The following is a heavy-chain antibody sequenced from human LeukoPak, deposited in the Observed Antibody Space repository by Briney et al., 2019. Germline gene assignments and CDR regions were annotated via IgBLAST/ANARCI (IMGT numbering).Heavy chain of an antibody. CDR2: ITASGTAM. V-gene: IGHV3-48*01. CDR1: GFTFSSYS. D-gene: IGHD6-25*01. J-gene: IGHJ5*02. Sequence: GGSLRLSCAASGFTFSSYSMNWVRQAPGKGLEWVSHITASGTAMFYADSVKGRFTISRDNAKNSLYLQMNSLRADDTAVYYCAREMAIAAAGISWFAPWGQGTLVTVSS. CDR3: AREMAIAAAGISWFAP.